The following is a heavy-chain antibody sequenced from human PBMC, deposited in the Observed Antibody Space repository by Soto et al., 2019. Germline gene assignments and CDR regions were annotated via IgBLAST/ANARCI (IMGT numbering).Heavy chain of an antibody. CDR1: GGTFSSYT. D-gene: IGHD1-1*01. Sequence: QVQLVQSGAEVKKPGSSVKVSCKASGGTFSSYTIRWVRQAPGQRLEWMGRISPILGIANYAQKFQGRVTITAEKSTSTDYMELSSLRAEDTAVYYCARDLKGTESWDYWGQGTLVTVSS. CDR3: ARDLKGTESWDY. V-gene: IGHV1-69*08. J-gene: IGHJ4*02. CDR2: ISPILGIA.